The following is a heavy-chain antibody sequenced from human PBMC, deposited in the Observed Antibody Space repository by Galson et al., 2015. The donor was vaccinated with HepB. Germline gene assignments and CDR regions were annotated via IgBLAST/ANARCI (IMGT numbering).Heavy chain of an antibody. CDR2: ISSGSSYI. Sequence: SLRLSCAASGLTLHRHNMNWVRQAPGKGLEWVSSISSGSSYIYYADSVKGRFTISRDNARNSLYLQMNSLRDQDTAVYSCVRVFFGSERYSAYWYFDLWGRGTLVTVSS. V-gene: IGHV3-21*01. CDR3: VRVFFGSERYSAYWYFDL. CDR1: GLTLHRHN. J-gene: IGHJ2*01. D-gene: IGHD3-10*01.